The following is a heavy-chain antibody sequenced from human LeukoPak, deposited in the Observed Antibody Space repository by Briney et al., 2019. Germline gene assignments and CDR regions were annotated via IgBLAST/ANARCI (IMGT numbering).Heavy chain of an antibody. D-gene: IGHD1-26*01. Sequence: ASVKVSCKASGYTFTGYYMHWVRQAPGQGLEWMGWINPNSGGTNYAQKFQGRVTMTRDTSTSTVYMELSSLRSEDTAVYYCARALVGAPRPNDAFDIWGQGTMVTVSS. V-gene: IGHV1-2*02. CDR3: ARALVGAPRPNDAFDI. CDR2: INPNSGGT. J-gene: IGHJ3*02. CDR1: GYTFTGYY.